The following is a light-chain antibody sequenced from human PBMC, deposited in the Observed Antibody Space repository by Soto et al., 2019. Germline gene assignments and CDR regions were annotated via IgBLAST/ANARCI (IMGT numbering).Light chain of an antibody. J-gene: IGKJ1*01. Sequence: DIQMTQSPSTLSASVGDRVTITCRARQSISSWLAWYQQKPGKAPKLLIYDASSLESGVPSRFSGSGSGTEFTLTISSLQTDDFATYYCQQYNSYRTFGQGTKVDIX. CDR2: DAS. CDR3: QQYNSYRT. V-gene: IGKV1-5*01. CDR1: QSISSW.